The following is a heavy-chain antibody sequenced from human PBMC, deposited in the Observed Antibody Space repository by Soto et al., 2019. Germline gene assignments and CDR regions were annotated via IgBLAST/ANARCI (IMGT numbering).Heavy chain of an antibody. CDR2: IKNKTDGGTR. V-gene: IGHV3-15*01. Sequence: GSLRLSCEASGFSFTKAWMSWVRLTPGKGLEWVGRIKNKTDGGTRDYPASVRGRFTISRDDSINTLYLQMNNLKMEDTAVYYCITDPYYDFWSGYHFNYWGQGTLVTV. D-gene: IGHD3-3*01. CDR1: GFSFTKAW. J-gene: IGHJ4*02. CDR3: ITDPYYDFWSGYHFNY.